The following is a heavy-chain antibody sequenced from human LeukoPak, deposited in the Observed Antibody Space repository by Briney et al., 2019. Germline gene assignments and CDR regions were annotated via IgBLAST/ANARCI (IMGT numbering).Heavy chain of an antibody. CDR2: IYYSGST. J-gene: IGHJ4*02. D-gene: IGHD2/OR15-2a*01. CDR3: ARSGLSRFGF. Sequence: SETLSLTCTVSGGSISSYYWSWIRQPPGKGLEWIGYIYYSGSTNYNPSLKSRVTISVDTSKNQFSLKLSSVTAADTAVYYCARSGLSRFGFWGQGTLVTVSS. V-gene: IGHV4-59*01. CDR1: GGSISSYY.